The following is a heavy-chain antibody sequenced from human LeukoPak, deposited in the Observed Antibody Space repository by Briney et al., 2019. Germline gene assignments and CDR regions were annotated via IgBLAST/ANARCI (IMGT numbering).Heavy chain of an antibody. D-gene: IGHD1-26*01. V-gene: IGHV4-61*08. J-gene: IGHJ4*02. CDR1: GGSISSGDYY. CDR3: ASSRRGSYLWFDY. CDR2: IYYSGST. Sequence: SETLSLTCTVSGGSISSGDYYWSWIRQPPGKGLEWIGYIYYSGSTNYNPSLKSRVTISVDTSKNQFPLKLSSVTAADTAVYYCASSRRGSYLWFDYWGQGTLVTVSS.